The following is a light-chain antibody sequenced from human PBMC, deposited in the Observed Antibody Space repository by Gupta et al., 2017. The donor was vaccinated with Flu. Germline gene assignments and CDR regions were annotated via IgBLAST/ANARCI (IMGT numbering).Light chain of an antibody. J-gene: IGLJ2*01. CDR3: AAVDDSRNGVV. Sequence: VNCFTHGAVAAPKLLIFRSNQRPSGVSDRFSGSKSGTSASLAISGLRAEDEADYYCAAVDDSRNGVVFGGGTKFTVL. V-gene: IGLV1-44*01. CDR2: RSN.